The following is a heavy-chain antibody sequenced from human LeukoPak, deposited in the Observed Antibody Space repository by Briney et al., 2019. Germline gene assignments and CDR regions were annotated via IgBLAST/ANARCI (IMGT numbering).Heavy chain of an antibody. CDR3: ARDKIVGATHLDH. CDR1: GFTFSSYW. V-gene: IGHV3-7*01. D-gene: IGHD1-26*01. Sequence: GGSLRLSCAASGFTFSSYWMSWVRQAPGEGLEWVANIKQDGSEKYYVDSVKGRFTISRDNAKNSLYLQMNSLRAEDTAVYYCARDKIVGATHLDHWGQGTLVTVSS. CDR2: IKQDGSEK. J-gene: IGHJ5*02.